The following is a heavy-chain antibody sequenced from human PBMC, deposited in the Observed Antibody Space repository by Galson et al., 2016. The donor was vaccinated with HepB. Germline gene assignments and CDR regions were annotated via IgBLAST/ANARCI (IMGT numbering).Heavy chain of an antibody. Sequence: SLRLSCAASGFTFKTYAMSWVRQAPGKGLEWVSVIDDNGANIYYADSVKGRSTISRDNSDNTLSLQMNRLRAEDTARYYCVRDFDYWGRGTQVTVSS. CDR2: IDDNGANI. V-gene: IGHV3-23*01. CDR3: VRDFDY. CDR1: GFTFKTYA. J-gene: IGHJ4*02.